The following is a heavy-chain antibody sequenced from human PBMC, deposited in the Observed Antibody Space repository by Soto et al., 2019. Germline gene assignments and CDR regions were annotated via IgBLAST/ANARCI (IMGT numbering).Heavy chain of an antibody. Sequence: SETLSLTCTVSGGSISGYYWSWIWQPPGKGLEWIGYLYYSGSTNYNPSLKSRVTISVDTSKNQFSLKLNSVTAADTAVYYCARVEPMVRGLRWFDPWGQGTLVTVSS. J-gene: IGHJ5*02. D-gene: IGHD3-10*01. CDR2: LYYSGST. CDR3: ARVEPMVRGLRWFDP. CDR1: GGSISGYY. V-gene: IGHV4-59*01.